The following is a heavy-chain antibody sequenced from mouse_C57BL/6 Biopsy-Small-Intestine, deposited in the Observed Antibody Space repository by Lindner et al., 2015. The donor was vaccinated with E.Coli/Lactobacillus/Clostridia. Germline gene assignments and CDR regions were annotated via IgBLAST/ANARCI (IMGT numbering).Heavy chain of an antibody. CDR2: ISSGSSTI. J-gene: IGHJ1*03. D-gene: IGHD1-1*01. CDR1: GFTSVTM. Sequence: VQLQESGGGLVKPGGSLKLSCAASGFTSVTMECTGFVRLREKGLEWVAYISSGSSTIFYADTVKGRFTISRDNAKNTLFLQMTSLRSEDTAMYYCARKSPYYGSSYTYWYFDVWGTGTTVTVSS. V-gene: IGHV5-17*01. CDR3: ARKSPYYGSSYTYWYFDV.